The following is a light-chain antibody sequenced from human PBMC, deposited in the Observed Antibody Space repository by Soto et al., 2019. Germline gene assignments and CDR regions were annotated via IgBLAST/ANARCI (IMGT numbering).Light chain of an antibody. CDR3: SSYAGGNNIV. J-gene: IGLJ1*01. CDR1: SSDVGGHNF. CDR2: EVT. Sequence: QSALTQPPSASGSPGQSVTISCTGASSDVGGHNFVSWYQQHPGKAPKLLIYEVTKRPSGVPDRFSGSRSGNTASLTVSGLQAEDEADYYCSSYAGGNNIVFGTGTKVTVL. V-gene: IGLV2-8*01.